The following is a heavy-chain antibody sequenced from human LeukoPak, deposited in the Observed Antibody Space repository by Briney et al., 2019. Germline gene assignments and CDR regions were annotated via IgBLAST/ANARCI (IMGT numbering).Heavy chain of an antibody. CDR3: ARDPNYYDSSGYYYFDY. D-gene: IGHD3-22*01. J-gene: IGHJ4*02. CDR2: ISYDGSNK. Sequence: GGSLRLSCAGSGFTFSSYAMHWVRQAPGKGLEWVAVISYDGSNKYYADSVKGRFTISRDNSKNTLYLQMNSLRAEDTAVYYCARDPNYYDSSGYYYFDYWGQGTLVTVSS. V-gene: IGHV3-30-3*01. CDR1: GFTFSSYA.